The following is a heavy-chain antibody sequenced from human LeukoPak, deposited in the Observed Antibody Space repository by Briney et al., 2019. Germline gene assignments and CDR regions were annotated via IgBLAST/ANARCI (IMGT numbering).Heavy chain of an antibody. D-gene: IGHD3-10*01. CDR3: ARARGTMVRGVIIDDAFDI. Sequence: SVKVSCTASGGTFSSYAISWVRQAPGQGLEWMGGIIPIFGTANYAQKFQGRVTITTDESTSTAYMELSSLRSEDTAVYYCARARGTMVRGVIIDDAFDIWGQGTMVTVSS. CDR1: GGTFSSYA. V-gene: IGHV1-69*05. J-gene: IGHJ3*02. CDR2: IIPIFGTA.